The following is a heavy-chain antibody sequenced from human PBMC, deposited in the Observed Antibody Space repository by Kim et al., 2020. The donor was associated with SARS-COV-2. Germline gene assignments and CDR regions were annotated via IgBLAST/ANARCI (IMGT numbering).Heavy chain of an antibody. CDR3: ARVKKVVPAATDAFDI. D-gene: IGHD2-2*01. CDR2: IYYSGST. J-gene: IGHJ3*02. V-gene: IGHV4-59*01. Sequence: SETLSLTCTVSGGSISSYYWSWIRQPPGKGLEWIGYIYYSGSTNYNPSLKSRVTISVDTSKNQFSLKLSSVTAADTAVYYCARVKKVVPAATDAFDIWGQGTMVTVSS. CDR1: GGSISSYY.